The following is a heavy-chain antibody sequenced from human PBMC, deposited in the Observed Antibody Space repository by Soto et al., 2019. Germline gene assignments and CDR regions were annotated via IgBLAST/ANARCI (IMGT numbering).Heavy chain of an antibody. Sequence: GGSLRLSCAASGFTFNTAWMNWVRQTPGKGLEWVGRIKSKGNGGTIDYAAPVKGRVTISRDDSKNTLYLEMNSLNTEDTAVYYCTPSSGSSPLSFWFFYYGSYYHYRMAFWGQGSTVPVSS. CDR3: TPSSGSSPLSFWFFYYGSYYHYRMAF. CDR1: GFTFNTAW. D-gene: IGHD5-12*01. CDR2: IKSKGNGGTI. V-gene: IGHV3-15*07. J-gene: IGHJ6*02.